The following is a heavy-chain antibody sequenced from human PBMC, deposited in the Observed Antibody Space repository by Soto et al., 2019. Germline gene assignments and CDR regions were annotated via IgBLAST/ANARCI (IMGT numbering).Heavy chain of an antibody. Sequence: EVQLVESGGGLVQPGGSLRLSCTASTFSFNNYWMSWVRQAPGKGLEWVANIKEDGSEKYYVDSVKGRYTISRDKAKQSLYLQMNSLRAEDTAVYYCYGDYVRDYWGQGTLVTGSS. CDR1: TFSFNNYW. CDR3: YGDYVRDY. J-gene: IGHJ4*02. D-gene: IGHD2-21*02. V-gene: IGHV3-7*01. CDR2: IKEDGSEK.